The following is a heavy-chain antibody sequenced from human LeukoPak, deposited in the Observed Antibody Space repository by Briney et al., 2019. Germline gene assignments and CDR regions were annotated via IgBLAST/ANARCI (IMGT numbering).Heavy chain of an antibody. CDR3: AKVVMAKDY. CDR1: GFTFSTYA. J-gene: IGHJ4*02. CDR2: SSSSDDGK. D-gene: IGHD2/OR15-2a*01. V-gene: IGHV3-23*01. Sequence: GGSLRLSCAASGFTFSTYAMSWVRQVPGKGLEWVSASSSSDDGKWYAESVRGRFTISRDTSKNTVYLQMNSLRVEDAGVYYCAKVVMAKDYWGQGTLVTVSS.